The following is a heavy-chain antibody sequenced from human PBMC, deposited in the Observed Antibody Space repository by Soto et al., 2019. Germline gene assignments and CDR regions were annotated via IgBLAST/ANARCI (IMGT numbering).Heavy chain of an antibody. CDR1: GFTFSSYA. V-gene: IGHV3-30-3*01. CDR3: ARSGGYCSGGSCFDY. CDR2: ISYDGSNK. Sequence: PGGSLRLSCAASGFTFSSYAMHWLRQAPGKGLEWVAVISYDGSNKYYADSVKGRFTISRDNSKNTLYLQMNSLRAEDTAVYYCARSGGYCSGGSCFDYWGQGT. D-gene: IGHD2-15*01. J-gene: IGHJ4*02.